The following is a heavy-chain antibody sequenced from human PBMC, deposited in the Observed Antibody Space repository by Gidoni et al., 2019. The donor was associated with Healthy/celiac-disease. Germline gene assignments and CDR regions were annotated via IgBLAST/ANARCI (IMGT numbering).Heavy chain of an antibody. CDR1: GFTLSSYA. V-gene: IGHV3-23*04. D-gene: IGHD5-18*01. Sequence: EVQLVESGGGVVQPGGSLRLSCAASGFTLSSYAMSWVRQAPGKGLEWVAAISGSGGSTYYADSVKGRFTISRDNSKNTLYLQMNSLRAEDTAVYYCAKDRTGKLWAGSVASWGQGTLVTVSS. CDR3: AKDRTGKLWAGSVAS. J-gene: IGHJ5*02. CDR2: ISGSGGST.